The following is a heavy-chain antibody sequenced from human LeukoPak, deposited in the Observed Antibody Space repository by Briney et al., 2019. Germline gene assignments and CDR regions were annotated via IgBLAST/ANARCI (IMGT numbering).Heavy chain of an antibody. J-gene: IGHJ3*02. CDR2: IYSNEAT. CDR1: GGSITGYH. V-gene: IGHV4-4*08. Sequence: KPSETLSLTCTVSGGSITGYHWSCIRQPPGKGLEWIGYIYSNEATEYNPSLKSRVTISADTSKNQFSLKLISVTAADTAIYYCARRNDFHIWGQATMLTVSS. CDR3: ARRNDFHI.